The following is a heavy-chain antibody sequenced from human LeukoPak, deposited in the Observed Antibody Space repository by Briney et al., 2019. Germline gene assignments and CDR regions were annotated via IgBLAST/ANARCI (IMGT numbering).Heavy chain of an antibody. CDR1: GGSISSSRTYY. Sequence: SETLSLTCTVSGGSISSSRTYYWGWIRQPPGKGLEWIGSIYCRGDTYYNPPLKSRVTISVDTSKNQFSLKLSSVTAADTAVYYCARGLGKVGATLNGYGAFDIWGQGTMVTVSS. CDR2: IYCRGDT. V-gene: IGHV4-39*07. D-gene: IGHD1-26*01. J-gene: IGHJ3*02. CDR3: ARGLGKVGATLNGYGAFDI.